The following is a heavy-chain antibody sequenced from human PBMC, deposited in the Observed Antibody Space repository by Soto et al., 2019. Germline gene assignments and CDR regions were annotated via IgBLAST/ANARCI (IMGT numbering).Heavy chain of an antibody. CDR2: MNPNSGNT. CDR3: ARGDSTDCSNGVCSFFYNHDMDV. V-gene: IGHV1-8*01. D-gene: IGHD2-8*01. CDR1: GYTFTSYD. Sequence: ASVKVSCKASGYTFTSYDINWVRQATGQGLEWMGWMNPNSGNTGYAQKFQGWVTMTTDTSISTASMELTRLTSDDTAIYYCARGDSTDCSNGVCSFFYNHDMDVWGQGTKVTVSS. J-gene: IGHJ6*02.